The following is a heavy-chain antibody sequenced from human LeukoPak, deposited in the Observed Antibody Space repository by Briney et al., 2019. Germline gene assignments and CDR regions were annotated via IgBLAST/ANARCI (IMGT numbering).Heavy chain of an antibody. CDR3: AKDQYRYGSGSYFDY. D-gene: IGHD3-10*01. V-gene: IGHV3-30*02. J-gene: IGHJ4*02. CDR1: GFTFSSYG. CDR2: IRYDGSNK. Sequence: GGSLRLSCAASGFTFSSYGMHWVRQAPGKGLEWVSFIRYDGSNKYYADSVKGRFTISRDNSKNTLYLEMISLRAEDTAVYYCAKDQYRYGSGSYFDYWGQGTLVTVSS.